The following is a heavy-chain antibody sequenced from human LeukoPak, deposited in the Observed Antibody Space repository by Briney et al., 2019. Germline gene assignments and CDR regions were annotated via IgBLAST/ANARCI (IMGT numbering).Heavy chain of an antibody. D-gene: IGHD3-10*01. CDR3: ARVYYYGSGSNYFDF. CDR2: VYYSGAT. V-gene: IGHV4-38-2*02. Sequence: SETLSLTCTVSGFSISSGYYWGWVRQSPGKGLEWIGSVYYSGATYYNPSLRSRVTISVDTSNNQFSLKLSSVTATDTAIYYCARVYYYGSGSNYFDFWGLGTLVTVSS. J-gene: IGHJ4*02. CDR1: GFSISSGYY.